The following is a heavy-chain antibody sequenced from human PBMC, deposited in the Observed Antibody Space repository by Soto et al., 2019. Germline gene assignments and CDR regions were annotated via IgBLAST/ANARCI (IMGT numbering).Heavy chain of an antibody. CDR1: VDSVNNGFY. CDR3: VGYTASHNWFDP. Sequence: PSATLSLTCTVSVDSVNNGFYWGFIRQSAGQGLEWLGTVYPSGNTYYNPSVRGRVSMSIDPSKNQFSLSLTSVTAADTARYFCVGYTASHNWFDPWGQGTLVTVSS. D-gene: IGHD5-12*01. V-gene: IGHV4-38-2*02. J-gene: IGHJ5*02. CDR2: VYPSGNT.